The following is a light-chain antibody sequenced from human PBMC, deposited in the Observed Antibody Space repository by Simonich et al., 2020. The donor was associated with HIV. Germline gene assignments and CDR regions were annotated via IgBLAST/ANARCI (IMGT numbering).Light chain of an antibody. CDR2: EDS. V-gene: IGLV3-10*01. CDR3: YSTDSSGNHRV. J-gene: IGLJ3*02. Sequence: SYELTQPPSVSVSPGQTARITCSGDALPKKYGYWYPQKSGQAPVLVIYEDSKRPSGIPERFSGSSSGKMATLTISGAQVEDEADYYCYSTDSSGNHRVFGGGTKLTVL. CDR1: ALPKKY.